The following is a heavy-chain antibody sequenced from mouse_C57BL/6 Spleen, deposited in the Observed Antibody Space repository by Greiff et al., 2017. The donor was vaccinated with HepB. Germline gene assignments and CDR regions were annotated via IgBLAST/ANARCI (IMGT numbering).Heavy chain of an antibody. D-gene: IGHD1-1*01. Sequence: VQLQQPGAELVKPGASVKMSCKASGYTFTSYWITWVKQRPGQGLEWIGDIYPGSGSTNYNEKFKSKATLTVDTSSSTAYMQLSSLTSEDSAVYYCARPWVVAHWYFDVWGTGTTVTVSS. V-gene: IGHV1-55*01. CDR2: IYPGSGST. J-gene: IGHJ1*03. CDR3: ARPWVVAHWYFDV. CDR1: GYTFTSYW.